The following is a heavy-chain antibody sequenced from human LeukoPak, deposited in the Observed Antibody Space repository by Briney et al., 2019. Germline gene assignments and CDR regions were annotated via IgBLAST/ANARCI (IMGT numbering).Heavy chain of an antibody. D-gene: IGHD6-6*01. CDR1: GGSISSYY. V-gene: IGHV4-4*07. Sequence: SETLSLTCTVSGGSISSYYWSWIRQPAGNGLEWIGRIYTSGSTNYNPSLKSRVTMSVDTSKNQFSLRLSSVTAADTAVYYCASGIEYSSSDYWGQGTLVTVSS. CDR2: IYTSGST. J-gene: IGHJ4*02. CDR3: ASGIEYSSSDY.